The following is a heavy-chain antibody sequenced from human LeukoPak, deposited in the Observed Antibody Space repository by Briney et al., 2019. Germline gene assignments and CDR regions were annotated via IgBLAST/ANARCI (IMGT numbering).Heavy chain of an antibody. CDR3: ARGRQLDFFQTRPHYYYYGMDV. CDR2: ISAYNGNT. V-gene: IGHV1-18*01. D-gene: IGHD6-13*01. J-gene: IGHJ6*02. Sequence: ASVKVSCKASGYTFTSYGISWVRQAPGQGLEWMGWISAYNGNTNYAQKLQGRVTMTTDTSTSTAYMELRSLRSDDTAVYYCARGRQLDFFQTRPHYYYYGMDVWGQGTTVTVSS. CDR1: GYTFTSYG.